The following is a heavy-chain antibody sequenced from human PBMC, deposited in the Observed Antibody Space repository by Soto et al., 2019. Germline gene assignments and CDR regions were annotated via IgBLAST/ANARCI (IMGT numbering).Heavy chain of an antibody. CDR1: GSTFTSYG. Sequence: ASVKVSCKASGSTFTSYGISWVRQAPGQGLEWMGWISAYNGNTNYAQKLQGRVTMTTDTSTSTAYMELRSLRSDDTAVYYCARGRCSGGSCSYEYFQHWGQGTLVTVSS. J-gene: IGHJ1*01. V-gene: IGHV1-18*01. CDR2: ISAYNGNT. D-gene: IGHD2-15*01. CDR3: ARGRCSGGSCSYEYFQH.